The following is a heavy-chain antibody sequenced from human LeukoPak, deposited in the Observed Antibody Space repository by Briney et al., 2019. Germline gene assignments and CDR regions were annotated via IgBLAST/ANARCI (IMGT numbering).Heavy chain of an antibody. CDR3: ARVVGNSGEEDY. J-gene: IGHJ4*02. CDR1: GGSISSSSYY. V-gene: IGHV4-39*07. Sequence: SETLSLTCTVSGGSISSSSYYWSWIRQPPGKGLEWIGEINHSGSTNYNPSLKSRVTISVDTSKNQFSLKLSSVTAADTAVYYCARVVGNSGEEDYWGQGTLVTVSS. D-gene: IGHD4-23*01. CDR2: INHSGST.